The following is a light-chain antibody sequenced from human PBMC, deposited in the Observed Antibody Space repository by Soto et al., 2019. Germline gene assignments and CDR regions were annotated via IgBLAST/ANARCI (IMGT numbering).Light chain of an antibody. V-gene: IGLV1-40*01. J-gene: IGLJ7*01. CDR1: SSNIGAGYD. CDR3: QSYDSSLSGWV. CDR2: GNS. Sequence: QSVLTQPPSVSGAPGQRVTLSCTGSSSNIGAGYDVHWYQQLPGTAPKLLIYGNSNRPSRVPDRFSGSKSGTSASLAITGLQAEDEADYYCQSYDSSLSGWVFGGGTQLTVL.